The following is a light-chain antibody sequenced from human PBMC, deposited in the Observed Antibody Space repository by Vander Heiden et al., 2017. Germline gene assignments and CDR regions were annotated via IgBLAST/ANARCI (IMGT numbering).Light chain of an antibody. CDR1: SGHSSYA. CDR2: LNSDCSH. Sequence: HLVLTQSPSASASLGAPFTLTCTLSSGHSSYANAGHQQQQEKGHWYLMMLNSDCSHSKGDGIPDCFSGSSSGAARSLTISSLQAEDESYYYGQKWSTGTAVFGGGTKLTVL. J-gene: IGLJ2*01. V-gene: IGLV4-69*01. CDR3: QKWSTGTAV.